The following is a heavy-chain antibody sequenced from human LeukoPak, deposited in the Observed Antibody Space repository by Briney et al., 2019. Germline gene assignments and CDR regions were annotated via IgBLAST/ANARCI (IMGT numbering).Heavy chain of an antibody. CDR3: ARLTFYSNYVSWFDP. J-gene: IGHJ5*02. CDR2: MNPNSGNT. D-gene: IGHD4-11*01. CDR1: GYTFTSYD. Sequence: GASVKVSRKASGYTFTSYDINWVRQATGQGLEWMGWMNPNSGNTGYAQKFQGRVTMTRNTSISTAYMELSSLRSEDTAVYYCARLTFYSNYVSWFDPWGQGTLVTVSS. V-gene: IGHV1-8*01.